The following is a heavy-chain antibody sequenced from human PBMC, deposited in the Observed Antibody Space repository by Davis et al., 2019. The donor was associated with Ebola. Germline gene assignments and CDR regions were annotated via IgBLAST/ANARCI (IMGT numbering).Heavy chain of an antibody. J-gene: IGHJ3*02. Sequence: ASVKVSCKASGYIFTSYGVNWVRQAAGQGLEWMGWMSPNSGYTDAAQQFQGRVTFTRNTSINTAYMEVSSLRFEDTAVYYCARVHEEDFYDASGTGAFDIWGHGTMVTVSS. CDR2: MSPNSGYT. CDR1: GYIFTSYG. V-gene: IGHV1-8*01. CDR3: ARVHEEDFYDASGTGAFDI. D-gene: IGHD3-22*01.